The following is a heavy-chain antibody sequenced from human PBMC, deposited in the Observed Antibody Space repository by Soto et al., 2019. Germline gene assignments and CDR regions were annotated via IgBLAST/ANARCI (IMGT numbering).Heavy chain of an antibody. CDR3: ARQDVDTAMWAGWFDP. Sequence: QLQLQESGPGLVKPSETLSLTCTVSGGSISSSSYYWGWIRQPPGKGLEWIGSIYYSGSTYYNPSLRRRVTLRVDTTTNQFSRKLSSVTAADAAVYYCARQDVDTAMWAGWFDPWGQGTLVTVSS. CDR2: IYYSGST. V-gene: IGHV4-39*01. CDR1: GGSISSSSYY. J-gene: IGHJ5*02. D-gene: IGHD5-18*01.